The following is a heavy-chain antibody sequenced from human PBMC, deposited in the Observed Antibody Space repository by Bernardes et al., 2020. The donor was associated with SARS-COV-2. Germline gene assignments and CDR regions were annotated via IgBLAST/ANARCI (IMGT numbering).Heavy chain of an antibody. D-gene: IGHD3-22*01. J-gene: IGHJ4*02. CDR1: GFTFSSYW. CDR3: VRSAFAGGSGYFFDS. Sequence: GGSLRLSCEASGFTFSSYWIHWVRQVPGKGLEWVSRINNDGRTITYADSVNGRFIISRDNAKNTLYLQMNSLRVEDAAMYYCVRSAFAGGSGYFFDSWGQGTLVTVSS. CDR2: INNDGRTI. V-gene: IGHV3-74*01.